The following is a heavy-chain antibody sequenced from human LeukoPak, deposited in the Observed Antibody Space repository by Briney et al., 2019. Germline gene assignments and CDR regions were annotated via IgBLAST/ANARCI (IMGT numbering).Heavy chain of an antibody. Sequence: GGSLRLSCAASGFTFSSYWMHWVRQAPGKGLVWVSRINSDGSSTSYADSVMGRFTISRDNAKNTLYLQMNSQRAEDTAVYYCARTGSSGYYSYWGQGTLVTVSS. CDR3: ARTGSSGYYSY. D-gene: IGHD3-22*01. CDR2: INSDGSST. CDR1: GFTFSSYW. V-gene: IGHV3-74*01. J-gene: IGHJ4*02.